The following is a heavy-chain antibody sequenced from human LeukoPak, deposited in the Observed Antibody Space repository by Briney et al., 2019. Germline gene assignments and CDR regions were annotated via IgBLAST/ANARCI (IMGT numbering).Heavy chain of an antibody. CDR1: GYTFTSYG. CDR2: ISAYNGNT. Sequence: APVKVSCKASGYTFTSYGISWVRQAPGQGLEWMGWISAYNGNTNYAQKLQGRVTMTTDTSTSTAYMELRSLRSDDTAVYYCARGAAAAGVYYYYGMDVWGQGTTVTVSS. D-gene: IGHD6-13*01. V-gene: IGHV1-18*01. CDR3: ARGAAAAGVYYYYGMDV. J-gene: IGHJ6*02.